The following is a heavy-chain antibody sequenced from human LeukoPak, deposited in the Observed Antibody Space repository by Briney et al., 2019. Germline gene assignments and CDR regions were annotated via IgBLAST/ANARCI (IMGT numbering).Heavy chain of an antibody. CDR1: GFTFSSYW. CDR2: IKQDGSEK. J-gene: IGHJ3*02. Sequence: GGSLRLSCAASGFTFSSYWMSWVRQAPGKGLEWVANIKQDGSEKYYVDSVKGRFTISRDNAKNSLYLQMNSLRAEDTAVYYCASQIMGDAFDIWGQGTMVTVSS. D-gene: IGHD2-8*01. CDR3: ASQIMGDAFDI. V-gene: IGHV3-7*01.